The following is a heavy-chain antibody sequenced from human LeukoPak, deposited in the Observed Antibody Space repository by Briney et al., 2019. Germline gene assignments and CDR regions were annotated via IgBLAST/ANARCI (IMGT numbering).Heavy chain of an antibody. CDR2: ISSSSSYI. CDR3: ARDRYYYYYMDV. J-gene: IGHJ6*03. CDR1: GFTFSSYS. V-gene: IGHV3-21*01. Sequence: GGSLRLSCAASGFTFSSYSMNWVRQAPGKGLEWVSSISSSSSYIYYADSVKGRFTISRDNDKNSLYLQMNSLRAEDTAVYYCARDRYYYYYMDVWGKGTTVTVSS.